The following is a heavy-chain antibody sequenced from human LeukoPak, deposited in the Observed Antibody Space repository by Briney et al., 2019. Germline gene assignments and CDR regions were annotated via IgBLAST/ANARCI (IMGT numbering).Heavy chain of an antibody. D-gene: IGHD3-22*01. CDR2: IYHSGST. J-gene: IGHJ4*02. Sequence: SSETLSLTCAVSGYSISSGYYWGWIRPPPGKGLEWIGSIYHSGSTYYNPSLKSRVTISGDTSKNHFSLKLSSVTAADTAVYFCARDRSAIYYDSSGYYPKDYFDYWGQGTLVTVSS. V-gene: IGHV4-38-2*02. CDR1: GYSISSGYY. CDR3: ARDRSAIYYDSSGYYPKDYFDY.